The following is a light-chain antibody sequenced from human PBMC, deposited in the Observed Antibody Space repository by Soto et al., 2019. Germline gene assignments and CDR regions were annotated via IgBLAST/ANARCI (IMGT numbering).Light chain of an antibody. Sequence: EIVLTQSPGTLSLSPGERATLSCRASQNVGVSYLAWVQQKPGQAPRLLIYAASRRATGIPDRFSVNGAGADFTLTISRLEPEDFAMYYCQQYGMSFTFGPGTKVDIK. J-gene: IGKJ3*01. V-gene: IGKV3-20*01. CDR2: AAS. CDR1: QNVGVSY. CDR3: QQYGMSFT.